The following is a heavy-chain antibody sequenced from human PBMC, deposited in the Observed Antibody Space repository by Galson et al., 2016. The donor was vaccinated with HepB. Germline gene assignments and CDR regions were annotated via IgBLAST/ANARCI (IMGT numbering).Heavy chain of an antibody. J-gene: IGHJ4*02. V-gene: IGHV3-9*01. D-gene: IGHD1-1*01. Sequence: SLRLSCAASGFTFNEYAMHWGRQAPGTGLEWVSGITWTIGRIGYADAVRGRFTISSDSSKNSLYLQMNSLRVEDTAFYYCAKDIGAGHNFGLSPNYWGQGTLVTVSS. CDR1: GFTFNEYA. CDR2: ITWTIGRI. CDR3: AKDIGAGHNFGLSPNY.